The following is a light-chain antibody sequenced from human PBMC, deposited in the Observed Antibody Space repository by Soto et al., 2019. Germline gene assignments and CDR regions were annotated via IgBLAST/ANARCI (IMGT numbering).Light chain of an antibody. CDR3: QQYQYWPTT. CDR1: ESVYTG. Sequence: EIVMTQSPATLSVSPGERVTLSCRASESVYTGLAWYQQKPGQAPRLLIYTAYIRATGIPARFSGSGSGTEFTLTISSLQSEDFAVYYCQQYQYWPTTFGPGTKVDIK. J-gene: IGKJ1*01. V-gene: IGKV3-15*01. CDR2: TAY.